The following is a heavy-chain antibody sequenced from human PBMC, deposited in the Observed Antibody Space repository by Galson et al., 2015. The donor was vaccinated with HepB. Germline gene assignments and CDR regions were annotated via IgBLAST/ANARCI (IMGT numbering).Heavy chain of an antibody. D-gene: IGHD1-26*01. CDR3: ARDYGWELLYFDY. Sequence: LRLSCAASGFTFSSYAMHWVRQAPGKGLEGVAVISYDGSNKYYADPVKGRFTISRDNSKNTLYLQMNSLRAEDTAVYYCARDYGWELLYFDYWGQGTLVTVSS. J-gene: IGHJ4*02. CDR1: GFTFSSYA. V-gene: IGHV3-30-3*01. CDR2: ISYDGSNK.